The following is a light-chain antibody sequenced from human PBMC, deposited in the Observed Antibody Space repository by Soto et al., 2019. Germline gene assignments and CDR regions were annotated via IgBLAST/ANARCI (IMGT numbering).Light chain of an antibody. V-gene: IGKV1-39*01. CDR1: QSIRGY. J-gene: IGKJ4*01. CDR2: AAS. CDR3: QKYDHAPLT. Sequence: DIQMTQSPSSLPASVGDRVTVTCRASQSIRGYLNWYQHKPGTAPKVLIFAASRLQTGVPSRFSGSGSGPDFTLTISSLQPEDVATYYCQKYDHAPLTFGGGTKVDIK.